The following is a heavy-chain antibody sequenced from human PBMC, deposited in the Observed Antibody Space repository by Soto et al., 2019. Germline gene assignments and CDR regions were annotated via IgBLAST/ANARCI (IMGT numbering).Heavy chain of an antibody. D-gene: IGHD6-13*01. CDR2: INPAGSVT. CDR1: GISFINHY. V-gene: IGHV1-46*03. CDR3: ARDNSRTFPSAAGDINNDSSACWFYP. J-gene: IGHJ5*02. Sequence: ASVKVSCKASGISFINHYVHWVRQAPGQGPEWMGVINPAGSVTVYALKLQDRVTVTRDTSTSTVYMELNSLTSEDTAIYYCARDNSRTFPSAAGDINNDSSACWFYPRGQGTLVTVSS.